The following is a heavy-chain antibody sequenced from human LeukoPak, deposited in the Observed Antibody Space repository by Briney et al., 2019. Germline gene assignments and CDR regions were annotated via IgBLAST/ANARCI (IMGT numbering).Heavy chain of an antibody. CDR3: ARALGELLRYFDWLLGSDAFDI. D-gene: IGHD3-9*01. CDR2: ISYDGSNK. CDR1: GFTLSSYA. V-gene: IGHV3-30*04. J-gene: IGHJ3*02. Sequence: QPGGSLRLSCAASGFTLSSYAMHWVRQAPGKGLEWVAVISYDGSNKYYTDSVKGRFTISRDNSKNTLYLQMNSLRAEDTAVYYCARALGELLRYFDWLLGSDAFDIWGQGTMVTVSS.